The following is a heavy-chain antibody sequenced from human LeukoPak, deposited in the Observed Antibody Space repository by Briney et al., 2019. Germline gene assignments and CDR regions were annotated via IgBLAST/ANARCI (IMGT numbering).Heavy chain of an antibody. CDR3: ASFTILTGYYSFDY. J-gene: IGHJ4*02. CDR1: GGSISSSNW. V-gene: IGHV4-4*02. CDR2: IYHDGST. D-gene: IGHD3-9*01. Sequence: SETLSLTCAVSGGSISSSNWWNWVRQPPGKGLEWIGEIYHDGSTNYNPSLKSRVTISIDKSKNQFSLKLSSVTAADTAVYYCASFTILTGYYSFDYWGQGTLVTVSS.